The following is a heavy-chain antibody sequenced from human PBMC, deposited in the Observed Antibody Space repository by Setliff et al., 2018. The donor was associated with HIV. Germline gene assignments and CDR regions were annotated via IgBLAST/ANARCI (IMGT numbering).Heavy chain of an antibody. V-gene: IGHV4-4*02. CDR1: GGPISSSNW. CDR2: IYHSGST. Sequence: SETLSLTCAVSGGPISSSNWWSWVRQPPGKGLEWIGEIYHSGSTNYNPSLKSRVTISVDKSKNQFSLTLSSVTAADTAVYYCARQHGSSWRFDPWGQGTLVTVSS. J-gene: IGHJ5*02. D-gene: IGHD6-13*01. CDR3: ARQHGSSWRFDP.